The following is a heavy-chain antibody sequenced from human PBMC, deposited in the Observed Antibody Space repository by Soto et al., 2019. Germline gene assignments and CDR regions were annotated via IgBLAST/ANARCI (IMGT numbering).Heavy chain of an antibody. D-gene: IGHD3-10*01. J-gene: IGHJ4*02. V-gene: IGHV4-39*01. CDR1: GDSINSDKYY. Sequence: SETQSLTCSVSGDSINSDKYYWGWIRQPPGKGLEWIGSIYYRGNTYYNPSLKSRVTISVDKSKNQFSLKLSSVTTADTAVYYCARGRGKSRITMVRGVKDYWGQGTLVTVSS. CDR2: IYYRGNT. CDR3: ARGRGKSRITMVRGVKDY.